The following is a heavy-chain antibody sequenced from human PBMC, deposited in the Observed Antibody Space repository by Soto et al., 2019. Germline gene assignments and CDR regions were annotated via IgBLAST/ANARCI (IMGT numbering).Heavy chain of an antibody. CDR2: ILSNYNT. Sequence: EVQLLESGGGLVQPGGSLRLSCAASGFRFRDYTMSWVRQAPGKVLESISVILSNYNTYYTDSVRGRFTISRDSSKNMLYLEMNSLRAEDTAVYYCARRVNGYFDYWGQGALVTVSS. V-gene: IGHV3-23*05. CDR3: ARRVNGYFDY. CDR1: GFRFRDYT. D-gene: IGHD2-8*01. J-gene: IGHJ4*02.